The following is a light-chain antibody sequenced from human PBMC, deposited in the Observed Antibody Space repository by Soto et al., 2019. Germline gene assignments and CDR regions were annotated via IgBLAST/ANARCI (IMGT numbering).Light chain of an antibody. CDR1: QSINIW. CDR2: DAS. Sequence: DIQMTQSPSTLSASVGDRVTITCRASQSINIWLAWYQQKAGKAPKLLIYDASTLENRVPFRFSGSGSGTEFTLTISCLQPDDFATYYCQQYNTYSYTFGQGTKLEIK. CDR3: QQYNTYSYT. J-gene: IGKJ2*01. V-gene: IGKV1-5*01.